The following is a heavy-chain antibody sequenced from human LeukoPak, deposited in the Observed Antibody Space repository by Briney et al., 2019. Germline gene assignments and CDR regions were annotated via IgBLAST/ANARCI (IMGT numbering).Heavy chain of an antibody. V-gene: IGHV4-59*01. CDR3: ARRYRGFFDY. D-gene: IGHD3-16*02. J-gene: IGHJ4*02. CDR1: GGSLSSYF. Sequence: SETLSLTCTVSGGSLSSYFWSWIRLSPGKGLEWIGYFYSSGSTNYNPSLRSRVTISVDTSKRQFPLKVNSVTAADTAVYYCARRYRGFFDYWGQGILVTVSS. CDR2: FYSSGST.